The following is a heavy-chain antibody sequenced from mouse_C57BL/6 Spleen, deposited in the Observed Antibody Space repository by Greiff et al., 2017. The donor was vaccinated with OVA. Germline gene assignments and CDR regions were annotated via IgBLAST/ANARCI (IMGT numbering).Heavy chain of an antibody. V-gene: IGHV1-55*01. J-gene: IGHJ2*01. Sequence: VQLQQPGAELVKPGASVKMSCKASGYTFTSYWITWVKQRPGQGLEWIGDIYPGSGSTNYNEKFKSKATLTVDTSSSTAYMPLSSLTSEDSAVYDCARKAYYSNYIDYWGQGTTLTVSS. D-gene: IGHD2-5*01. CDR1: GYTFTSYW. CDR2: IYPGSGST. CDR3: ARKAYYSNYIDY.